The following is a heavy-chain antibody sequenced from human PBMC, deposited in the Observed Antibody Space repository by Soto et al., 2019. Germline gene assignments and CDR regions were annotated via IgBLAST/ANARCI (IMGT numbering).Heavy chain of an antibody. D-gene: IGHD4-17*01. CDR1: GYTFTSYA. J-gene: IGHJ6*02. V-gene: IGHV1-3*01. CDR3: ASPGHDYGDYGKYYYYGMDV. Sequence: ASVKVSCKASGYTFTSYAMHWVRQAPGQRLEWMGWINAGNGNTKYSQKFQGRVTITRDTSASTAYMELSSLRSEDTAVYYCASPGHDYGDYGKYYYYGMDVWGQGTTVTVSS. CDR2: INAGNGNT.